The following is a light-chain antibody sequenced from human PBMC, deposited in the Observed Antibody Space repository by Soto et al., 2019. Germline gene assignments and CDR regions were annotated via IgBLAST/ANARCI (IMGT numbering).Light chain of an antibody. CDR3: QQYNSYWT. CDR2: GAS. CDR1: QSVNSD. J-gene: IGKJ1*01. V-gene: IGKV3-15*01. Sequence: EIVMTQSPATLSVSPGERATLSCRASQSVNSDLAWYQQKPGQAPRLLIYGASTRATGTPARFSGSGSGTEFTLTISSLQSDDFATYYCQQYNSYWTFGQGTKVDIK.